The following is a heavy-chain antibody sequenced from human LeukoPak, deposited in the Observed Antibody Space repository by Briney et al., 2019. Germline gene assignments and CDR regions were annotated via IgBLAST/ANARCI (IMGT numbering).Heavy chain of an antibody. V-gene: IGHV4-59*08. Sequence: PSETLPLTCTVSGGSISTYYWSWIRQPPGKGLEWIGYIYYSGNTNYNPSLKSRITISVDTSKNQFSLKLSSVTASDTAVYYCARHQGPRDGYNYGRAFDIWGQGTMVTVSS. CDR2: IYYSGNT. CDR1: GGSISTYY. J-gene: IGHJ3*02. CDR3: ARHQGPRDGYNYGRAFDI. D-gene: IGHD5-24*01.